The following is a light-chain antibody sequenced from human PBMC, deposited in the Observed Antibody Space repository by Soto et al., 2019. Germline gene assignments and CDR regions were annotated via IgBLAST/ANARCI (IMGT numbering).Light chain of an antibody. CDR2: DAS. Sequence: DIQMTQSPSTLSASVGDTVTITCRASQSVSRWLAWYQHKPGKAPDLLIYDASSLESGVPSRFGGSGSGTEFTLTISSLQADDSATYYCQQYKSYSQWTLGQGTKVDIK. CDR1: QSVSRW. V-gene: IGKV1-5*01. CDR3: QQYKSYSQWT. J-gene: IGKJ1*01.